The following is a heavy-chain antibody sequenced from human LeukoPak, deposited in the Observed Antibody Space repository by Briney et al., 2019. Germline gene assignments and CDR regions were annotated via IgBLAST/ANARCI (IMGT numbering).Heavy chain of an antibody. Sequence: GGSLRLSCAASGFTFSSYSMNWVRQAPGKGLEWVSYISSSSTIYYADSVKGRFTISRDNAKNSLYLQMNSLRAEDTAVYYCARALETVTLNGGYYYGMDVWGQGTTVTVSS. CDR3: ARALETVTLNGGYYYGMDV. CDR1: GFTFSSYS. J-gene: IGHJ6*02. V-gene: IGHV3-48*04. D-gene: IGHD4-17*01. CDR2: ISSSSTI.